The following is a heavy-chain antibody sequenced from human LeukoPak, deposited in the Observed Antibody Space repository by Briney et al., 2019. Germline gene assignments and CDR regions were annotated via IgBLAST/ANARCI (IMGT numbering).Heavy chain of an antibody. Sequence: GESLQISCKGSGYSFTSYWIGWVRQRPGKGLDWIGFIHPRDSATRYSPSFQGQVTMSADKSISTAYLQWSSLKVSDTAMYYCARRTYDVLTGTPSSVRKNWFDSWGQGTLVTVSS. V-gene: IGHV5-51*01. D-gene: IGHD3/OR15-3a*01. CDR2: IHPRDSAT. J-gene: IGHJ5*01. CDR3: ARRTYDVLTGTPSSVRKNWFDS. CDR1: GYSFTSYW.